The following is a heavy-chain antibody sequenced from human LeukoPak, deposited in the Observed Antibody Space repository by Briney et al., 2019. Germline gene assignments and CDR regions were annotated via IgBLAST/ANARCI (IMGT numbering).Heavy chain of an antibody. CDR1: GFTFSNYA. Sequence: GGSLRLSCAASGFTFSNYAMSWVRQTPGKGLEWVSVISDSGGSTYDAASVKGRFAISRDNSKNKLYLQMNSLSAEDTAVYYCAKGKGACCDGACSSRIFDYWGQGILVTVSS. V-gene: IGHV3-23*01. CDR3: AKGKGACCDGACSSRIFDY. J-gene: IGHJ4*02. CDR2: ISDSGGST. D-gene: IGHD2-21*01.